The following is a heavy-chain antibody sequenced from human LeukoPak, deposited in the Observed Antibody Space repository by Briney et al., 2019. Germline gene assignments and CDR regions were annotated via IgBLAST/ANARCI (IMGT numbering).Heavy chain of an antibody. Sequence: GGSLRLSCAASGFTVSSNYMSWVRQAPGKGLEWVSVIYSGGSTYFADSVKGRFTISRDNSKNTLYLQMNSLRAEDTAAYYCARERPWHYYDSSGSLWSSDWGQGTLVTVSS. V-gene: IGHV3-53*01. CDR3: ARERPWHYYDSSGSLWSSD. CDR1: GFTVSSNY. J-gene: IGHJ4*02. CDR2: IYSGGST. D-gene: IGHD3-22*01.